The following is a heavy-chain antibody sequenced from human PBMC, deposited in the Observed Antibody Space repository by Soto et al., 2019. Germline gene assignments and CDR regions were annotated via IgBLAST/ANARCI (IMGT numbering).Heavy chain of an antibody. CDR2: IKSKTDGGTT. V-gene: IGHV3-15*07. J-gene: IGHJ2*01. CDR3: TTFSRVTIFGVVIPSRYCDL. Sequence: EVQLVESGGGLVKPGGSLRLSCAASGFTFSNAWMNWVRQAPGKGLEWDGRIKSKTDGGTTYYAAPVKGRFAIARDDSKNTLYLQMTSLNAEYTSVYYCTTFSRVTIFGVVIPSRYCDLGGRGTLVVVSS. D-gene: IGHD3-3*02. CDR1: GFTFSNAW.